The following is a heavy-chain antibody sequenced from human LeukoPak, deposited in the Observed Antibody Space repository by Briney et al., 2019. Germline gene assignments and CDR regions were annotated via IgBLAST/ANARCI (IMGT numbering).Heavy chain of an antibody. J-gene: IGHJ4*02. CDR2: INHSGST. D-gene: IGHD6-13*01. CDR3: ARGAAAAAHLDY. CDR1: GGSFSGYY. Sequence: PPETLSLTCAVYGGSFSGYYWSWIRQPPGKGLEWIGEINHSGSTNYNPSLKSRVTISVDTSKNQFSLKLSSVTAADTAVYYCARGAAAAAHLDYWGQGTLVTVSS. V-gene: IGHV4-34*01.